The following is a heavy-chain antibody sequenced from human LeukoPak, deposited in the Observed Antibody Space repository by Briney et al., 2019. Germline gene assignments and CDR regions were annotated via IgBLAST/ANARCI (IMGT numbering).Heavy chain of an antibody. CDR3: AKHSRSGAAGTVWTD. V-gene: IGHV3-30*18. CDR1: GFTFSSYG. Sequence: GGSLRLSCAASGFTFSSYGMHWVRQAPGKGLEWVAVMSYDGNNKYYSDSVKGRFTISRDNSKNTLYVQMNSLRAEDTAVYYCAKHSRSGAAGTVWTDWGQGTLVTVSS. CDR2: MSYDGNNK. J-gene: IGHJ4*02. D-gene: IGHD6-13*01.